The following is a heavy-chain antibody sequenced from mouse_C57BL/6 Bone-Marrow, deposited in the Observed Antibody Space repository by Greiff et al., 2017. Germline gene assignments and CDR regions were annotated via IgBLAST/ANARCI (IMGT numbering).Heavy chain of an antibody. CDR2: INPSNGGT. V-gene: IGHV1-53*01. CDR3: ARKAYGSSPYDAMDY. J-gene: IGHJ4*01. D-gene: IGHD1-1*01. Sequence: QVQLQQPGTELVKPGASVKLSCKASGYTFTSYWMHWVKQRPGQGLEWIGNINPSNGGTNYNEKFKSKATLTVDKSSSTAYMQLSSLTSEDSAVYYCARKAYGSSPYDAMDYWGQGTSVTVSA. CDR1: GYTFTSYW.